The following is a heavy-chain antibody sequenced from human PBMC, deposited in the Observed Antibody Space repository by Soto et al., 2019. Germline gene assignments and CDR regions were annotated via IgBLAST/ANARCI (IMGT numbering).Heavy chain of an antibody. J-gene: IGHJ4*02. V-gene: IGHV5-51*01. Sequence: GESLKISCQGSGYRFSSFWIGWVRQMPGKGLEWMGIAQPGHSDTRYSPAFQGHVTISVDESTNTAYLQWSSLRASDTAMYFCARHGYSSRWYPDHWGQGTLVTVSS. CDR1: GYRFSSFW. CDR3: ARHGYSSRWYPDH. D-gene: IGHD6-13*01. CDR2: AQPGHSDT.